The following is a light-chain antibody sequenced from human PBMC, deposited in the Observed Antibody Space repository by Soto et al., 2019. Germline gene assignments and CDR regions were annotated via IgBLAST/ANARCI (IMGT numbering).Light chain of an antibody. CDR2: EVT. CDR3: SSYTSISTVV. J-gene: IGLJ3*02. Sequence: QSALTQPASVSGSPGQSIAISCTGSSSDVGGYNHVSWYQQHPGKPPQLMIYEVTNRPSGVSNRFSGSKSGNTASLTISGLQAEDEADYYCSSYTSISTVVFGGGTKVTVL. V-gene: IGLV2-14*01. CDR1: SSDVGGYNH.